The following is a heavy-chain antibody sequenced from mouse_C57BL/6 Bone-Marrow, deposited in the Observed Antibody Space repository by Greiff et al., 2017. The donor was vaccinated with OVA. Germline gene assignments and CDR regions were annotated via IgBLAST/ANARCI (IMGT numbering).Heavy chain of an antibody. CDR2: INPNYGTT. Sequence: VQLQQSGPELVKPGASVKISCKASGYSFTDYNMNWVKQSNGKSLEWIGVINPNYGTTSYNQKFKGKATLTVDQSSSTAYMQLNSLTSEDSAVYYCEFYYGSSYRYVDVWGTGTTVTVSS. D-gene: IGHD1-1*01. J-gene: IGHJ1*03. CDR3: EFYYGSSYRYVDV. V-gene: IGHV1-39*01. CDR1: GYSFTDYN.